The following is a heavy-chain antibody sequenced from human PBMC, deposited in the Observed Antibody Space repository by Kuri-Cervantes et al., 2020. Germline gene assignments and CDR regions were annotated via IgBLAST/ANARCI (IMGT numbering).Heavy chain of an antibody. CDR3: ARVTPSGGGYFDL. J-gene: IGHJ2*01. D-gene: IGHD6-19*01. CDR2: IRGSSNRI. Sequence: LSLTCAASGFTFSSYNMDWVRQAPGKGLEWVAYIRGSSNRILYADSVKGRFTISRDNSKNTLYLQMNSLRAEDTAVYYCARVTPSGGGYFDLWGRGTLVTVSS. V-gene: IGHV3-48*01. CDR1: GFTFSSYN.